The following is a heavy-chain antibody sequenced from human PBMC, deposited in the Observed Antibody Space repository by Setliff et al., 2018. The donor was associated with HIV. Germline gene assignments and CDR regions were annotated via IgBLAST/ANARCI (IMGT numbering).Heavy chain of an antibody. V-gene: IGHV4-59*01. CDR3: MELSSLRSEDTAVYYCARWVPYCTSTDCHRWLYYYMDV. CDR2: IYYSGST. J-gene: IGHJ6*03. D-gene: IGHD2-2*01. CDR1: GGSISSYY. Sequence: SETLSLTCTVSGGSISSYYWSWIRQPPGKGLEWIGYIYYSGSTNYNPSLKSRVTISVDTSKNQFSLKLSSMTRNTSIGTAYMELSSLRSEDTAVYYCARWVPYCTSTDCHRWLYYYMDVWGKGTTVTVSS.